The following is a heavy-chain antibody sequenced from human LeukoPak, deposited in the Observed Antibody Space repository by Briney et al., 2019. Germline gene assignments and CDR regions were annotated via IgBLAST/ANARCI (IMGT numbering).Heavy chain of an antibody. CDR2: ISRGSDHI. J-gene: IGHJ4*02. CDR1: GFTFSSYA. V-gene: IGHV3-21*01. CDR3: ARPYDTRGYFPDY. Sequence: GGSLRLSCAASGFTFSSYAMNWVRQAPGEGLEWVSSISRGSDHIFYADSMKGRFTISRDNAKNSLYLQMNSLGAEDTAVYYCARPYDTRGYFPDYWGQGTLVTVSS. D-gene: IGHD3-22*01.